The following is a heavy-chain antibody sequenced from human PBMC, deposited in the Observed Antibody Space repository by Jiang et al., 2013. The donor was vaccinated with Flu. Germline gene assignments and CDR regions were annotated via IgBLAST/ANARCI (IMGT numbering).Heavy chain of an antibody. CDR2: IYWDDDK. CDR3: ARWFVHDYFDY. V-gene: IGHV2-5*02. D-gene: IGHD3-10*01. Sequence: IYWDDDKRYSPSLKSRLTITKDTSKNQVVLTMTNMDPVDTATYYCARWFVHDYFDYWGQGTLVTVSS. J-gene: IGHJ4*02.